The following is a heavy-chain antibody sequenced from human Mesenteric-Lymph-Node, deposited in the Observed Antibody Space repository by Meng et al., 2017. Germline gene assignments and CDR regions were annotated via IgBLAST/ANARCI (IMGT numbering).Heavy chain of an antibody. CDR3: ARDQGLRYFDWFPYPPDY. V-gene: IGHV3-7*01. J-gene: IGHJ4*02. Sequence: GESLKISCAASGFTFSSYWMSWVRQAPGKGLEWVANIKQDGSEKYYVDSVKGRFTISRDNAKNSLYLQMNSLRAEDTAVYCCARDQGLRYFDWFPYPPDYWGQGTLVTGSS. D-gene: IGHD3-9*01. CDR1: GFTFSSYW. CDR2: IKQDGSEK.